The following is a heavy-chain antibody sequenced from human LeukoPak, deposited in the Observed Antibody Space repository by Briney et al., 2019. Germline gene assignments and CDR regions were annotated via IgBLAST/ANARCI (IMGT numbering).Heavy chain of an antibody. CDR1: GFSFSNFG. J-gene: IGHJ4*02. CDR3: ARDYGDYGLDY. D-gene: IGHD4-17*01. V-gene: IGHV3-23*01. CDR2: ITGRGSSA. Sequence: GGSLRLSCAVSGFSFSNFGMNWVRQGLGKGLEWVSSITGRGSSAYYADSVKGRFTISRDNSKSTLYLQMNSLRGDDTAVYYCARDYGDYGLDYWGQGALVTVAS.